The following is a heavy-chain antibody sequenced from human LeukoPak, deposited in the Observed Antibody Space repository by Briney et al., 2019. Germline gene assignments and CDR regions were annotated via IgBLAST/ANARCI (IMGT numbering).Heavy chain of an antibody. CDR3: AKWHEKPLAFDS. V-gene: IGHV4-59*01. J-gene: IGHJ4*02. D-gene: IGHD1-14*01. Sequence: SETLSLTCAVSGASITSYYWNWIRQSPGKGLEWIGYIHHTGKNWYNPPLQSRVTLSVDTSKSEFSLRLNSVTAADTAVYYCAKWHEKPLAFDSWGQGTLVTVSS. CDR1: GASITSYY. CDR2: IHHTGKN.